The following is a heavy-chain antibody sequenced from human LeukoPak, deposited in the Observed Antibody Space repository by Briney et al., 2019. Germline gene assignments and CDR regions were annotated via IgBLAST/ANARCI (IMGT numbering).Heavy chain of an antibody. Sequence: ASVKVSCKASGYTFTSYGISWVRQAPGQGLEWMGWVSAYNGNANYAQKLQGRVTMTTDTSTSTAYMELRSLRSDDTAVYYCARDRWELLPSYYYYYMDVWGKGTTVTVSS. J-gene: IGHJ6*03. CDR1: GYTFTSYG. CDR2: VSAYNGNA. V-gene: IGHV1-18*01. CDR3: ARDRWELLPSYYYYYMDV. D-gene: IGHD1-26*01.